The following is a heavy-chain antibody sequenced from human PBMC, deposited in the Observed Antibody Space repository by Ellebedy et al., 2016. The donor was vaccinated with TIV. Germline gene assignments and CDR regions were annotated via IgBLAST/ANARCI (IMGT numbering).Heavy chain of an antibody. D-gene: IGHD2-2*01. J-gene: IGHJ4*02. CDR2: ITPSSGVT. V-gene: IGHV1-2*04. Sequence: ASVKVSCKASGYSFTDYWMHWVRQAPGQGLEWMGAITPSSGVTDYAQKFQGWVTMTRDTSISTVYMELSSLTSDDTAVYYCERTSRSGYCSYTSCNGFEYWGQGTLATVSS. CDR1: GYSFTDYW. CDR3: ERTSRSGYCSYTSCNGFEY.